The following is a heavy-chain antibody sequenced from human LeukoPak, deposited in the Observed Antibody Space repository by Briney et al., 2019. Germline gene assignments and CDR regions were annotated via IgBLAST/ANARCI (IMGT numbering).Heavy chain of an antibody. J-gene: IGHJ4*02. Sequence: ASVKVSCKASGYTFTTYDINWVRQATGQGLEWMGWMNPNSGNTGYAQKFQGRVTMTRNSSITSAYMELSSLRSEDTAVYYCARDPGDIVVVPAAKNDYWGQGTLVTVSS. D-gene: IGHD2-2*01. CDR2: MNPNSGNT. CDR3: ARDPGDIVVVPAAKNDY. V-gene: IGHV1-8*01. CDR1: GYTFTTYD.